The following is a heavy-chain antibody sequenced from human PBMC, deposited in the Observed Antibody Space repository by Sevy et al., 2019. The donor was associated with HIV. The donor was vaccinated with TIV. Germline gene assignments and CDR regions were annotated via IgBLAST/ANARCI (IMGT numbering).Heavy chain of an antibody. CDR3: AKDLSGWSDP. CDR1: GFTFSTFG. CDR2: ISGSGDNR. V-gene: IGHV3-23*01. D-gene: IGHD1-26*01. J-gene: IGHJ5*02. Sequence: GGSLRLSCAASGFTFSTFGMRWVRQAPGKGLEWVSSISGSGDNRFYADSVRGRFTISRDISKNTLYLQLNSLRAEDAAIYYGAKDLSGWSDPWGQGTLVTVSS.